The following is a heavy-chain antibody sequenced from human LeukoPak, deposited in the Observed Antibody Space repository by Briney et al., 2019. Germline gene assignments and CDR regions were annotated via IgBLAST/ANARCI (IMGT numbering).Heavy chain of an antibody. Sequence: GGSLTLSCAASGFSLRTYGMHWVSQAPGKGLEWMAVIWYDGSNKYYADSVKGRFTISRDNSKNTLYLQMNSLRAEDTAVYYCARDRARAFPGPFHQWRQGPLVTVSS. CDR1: GFSLRTYG. J-gene: IGHJ4*02. CDR2: IWYDGSNK. D-gene: IGHD3-16*01. V-gene: IGHV3-33*01. CDR3: ARDRARAFPGPFHQ.